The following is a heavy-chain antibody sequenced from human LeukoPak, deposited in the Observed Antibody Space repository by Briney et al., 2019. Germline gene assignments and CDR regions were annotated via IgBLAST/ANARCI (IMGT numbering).Heavy chain of an antibody. CDR1: GGSISSYY. CDR3: ARRTWSGYYDDAFDI. D-gene: IGHD3-3*01. CDR2: IYYSGST. Sequence: SETLSLTCTVSGGSISSYYWSWIRQPPGKGLEWIGYIYYSGSTNYNPSLKSRVTISVDTSKNQFSLKLSSVTAADTAVYYCARRTWSGYYDDAFDIWGQGTMVTVSS. J-gene: IGHJ3*02. V-gene: IGHV4-59*08.